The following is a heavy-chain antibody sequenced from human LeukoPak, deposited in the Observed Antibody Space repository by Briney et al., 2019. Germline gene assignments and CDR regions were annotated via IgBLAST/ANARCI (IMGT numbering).Heavy chain of an antibody. V-gene: IGHV4-34*01. D-gene: IGHD6-19*01. J-gene: IGHJ4*02. CDR3: ARTGWYGVDY. CDR1: GGSCSGYY. CDR2: INHSGST. Sequence: PSETLSLTCAVYGGSCSGYYWSLIRQPPGKGLEWIGEINHSGSTNYNPSLKSRVTISVDTSKNQFSLQLNSVTPEDTAVYYCARTGWYGVDYWGQGTLVTVSS.